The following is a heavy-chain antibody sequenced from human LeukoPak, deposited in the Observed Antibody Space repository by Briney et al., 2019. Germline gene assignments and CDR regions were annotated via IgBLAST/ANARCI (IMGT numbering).Heavy chain of an antibody. CDR1: GGTFSSYA. Sequence: SVKVSCKASGGTFSSYAISWVRQAPGQGLEWMARIIPIFGTANYAQKFQGRVTITTDESTSTAYMELSSLRSEDTAVYYCARDEYCSSTSCPPNWFDPWGQGTLVTVSS. V-gene: IGHV1-69*05. D-gene: IGHD2-2*01. CDR3: ARDEYCSSTSCPPNWFDP. CDR2: IIPIFGTA. J-gene: IGHJ5*02.